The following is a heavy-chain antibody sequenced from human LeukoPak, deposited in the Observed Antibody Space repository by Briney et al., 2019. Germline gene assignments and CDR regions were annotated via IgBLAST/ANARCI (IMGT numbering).Heavy chain of an antibody. CDR3: ARHKSLGY. J-gene: IGHJ4*02. Sequence: PSETLSLTCTVSGGSISSYYWSWIRQPPGKGLEWIGEINHSGSTNYNPSLKSRVTISVDTSKNQFSLKLSSVTAADTAVYYCARHKSLGYWGQGTLVTVSS. V-gene: IGHV4-34*01. CDR2: INHSGST. CDR1: GGSISSYY.